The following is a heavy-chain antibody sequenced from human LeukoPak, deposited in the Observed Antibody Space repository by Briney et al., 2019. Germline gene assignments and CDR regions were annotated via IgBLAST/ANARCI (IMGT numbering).Heavy chain of an antibody. V-gene: IGHV4-39*07. CDR2: IYYSGST. D-gene: IGHD6-6*01. Sequence: PSETLSLTCTVSGGSISSSSYYWGWIRQPPGKGLECIGSIYYSGSTYYNPSLKSRVTISVDTSKNQFSLKLSSVTAADTAVYYCARGSWQLAEEGYWGQGTLVTVSS. J-gene: IGHJ4*02. CDR3: ARGSWQLAEEGY. CDR1: GGSISSSSYY.